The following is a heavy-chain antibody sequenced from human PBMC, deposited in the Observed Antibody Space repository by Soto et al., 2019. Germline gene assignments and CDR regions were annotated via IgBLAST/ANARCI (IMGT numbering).Heavy chain of an antibody. D-gene: IGHD3-3*01. V-gene: IGHV3-30*18. CDR3: AKGVTIFGDPPDYFDY. CDR2: ISYDGSNK. Sequence: GGSLRLSCAASGFTFSSYGMHWVRQAPGKGLEWVAVISYDGSNKYYADSVKGRFTISRDNSKNTLYLQMNSLRAEDTAVYYCAKGVTIFGDPPDYFDYWGQGTLVTVSS. CDR1: GFTFSSYG. J-gene: IGHJ4*02.